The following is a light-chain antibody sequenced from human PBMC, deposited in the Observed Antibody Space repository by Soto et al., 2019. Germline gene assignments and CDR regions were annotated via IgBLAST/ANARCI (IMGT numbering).Light chain of an antibody. Sequence: EIVLTQSPGTLSLSPGERATLSCRASQSVSSSYLAWYQQKPGQAPRLLIYGASTRATGIPARFSGSGSGTEFTPTISSLQSEDFAVYYCQQYNNWPLLTFGGGTKVDIK. CDR1: QSVSSSY. CDR3: QQYNNWPLLT. V-gene: IGKV3-15*01. J-gene: IGKJ4*01. CDR2: GAS.